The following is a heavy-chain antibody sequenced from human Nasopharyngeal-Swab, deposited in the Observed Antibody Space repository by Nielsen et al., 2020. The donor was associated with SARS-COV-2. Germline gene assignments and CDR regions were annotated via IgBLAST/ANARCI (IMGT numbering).Heavy chain of an antibody. D-gene: IGHD5-24*01. CDR1: GYTFTYRY. CDR2: ITPFNGNT. V-gene: IGHV1-45*02. J-gene: IGHJ4*02. Sequence: SVKVSCKASGYTFTYRYLHWVRQAPGQALEWMGWITPFNGNTNYAQKFQGRVTITADKSTSTAYMELSSLRSEDTAVYYCARLDGYNYCFDYWGQGTLVTVSS. CDR3: ARLDGYNYCFDY.